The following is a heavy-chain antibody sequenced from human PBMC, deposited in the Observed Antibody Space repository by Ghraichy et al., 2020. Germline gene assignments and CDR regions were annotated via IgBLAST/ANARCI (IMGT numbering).Heavy chain of an antibody. D-gene: IGHD2-15*01. V-gene: IGHV1-8*01. CDR2: MNPNSGNT. Sequence: ASVKVSCKASGYTFTSYDINWVRQATGQGLEWMGWMNPNSGNTGYAQKFQGRVTMTRNTSISTAYMELSSLRSEDTAVYYCASMLGYCSGGSCYPTGLDDAFDIWGQGTMVTVSS. J-gene: IGHJ3*02. CDR1: GYTFTSYD. CDR3: ASMLGYCSGGSCYPTGLDDAFDI.